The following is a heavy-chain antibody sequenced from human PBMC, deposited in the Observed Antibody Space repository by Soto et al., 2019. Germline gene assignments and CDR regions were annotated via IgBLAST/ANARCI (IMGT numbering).Heavy chain of an antibody. CDR3: ARDRSTSQPIDL. Sequence: PSQTLSLTCAISGDSVSSTGVAWNWIRQSPSRGLEWLGRTFYRSKWYNDYAVSVKSRITINPDTSKNQFSLHLNPVTPEDTAVYYCARDRSTSQPIDLRGQGTLVTRSS. CDR1: GDSVSSTGVA. V-gene: IGHV6-1*01. CDR2: TFYRSKWYN. D-gene: IGHD2-2*01. J-gene: IGHJ5*02.